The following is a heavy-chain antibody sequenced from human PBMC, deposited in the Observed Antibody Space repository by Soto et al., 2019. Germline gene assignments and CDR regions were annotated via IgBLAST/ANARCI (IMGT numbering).Heavy chain of an antibody. CDR3: AKSREYSSSRPDCDY. J-gene: IGHJ4*02. V-gene: IGHV3-9*01. CDR1: GFTFDDYA. D-gene: IGHD6-13*01. Sequence: EVQLVESGGGLVQPGRSLRLSCAASGFTFDDYAMHWVRQAPGKGLEWVSGISWNSGNMGYADSVKGRFTISRDNAQNSLYLQMNSLRAEDTALYYCAKSREYSSSRPDCDYWGQGTLVTVSS. CDR2: ISWNSGNM.